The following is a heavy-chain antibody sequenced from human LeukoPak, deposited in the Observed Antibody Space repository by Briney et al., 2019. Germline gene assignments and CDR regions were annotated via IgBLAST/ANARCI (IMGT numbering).Heavy chain of an antibody. Sequence: SETLSLTCTVSGGSISSYYWSWTRQPPGKGLEWIGYIYYSGSTNYNPSLKSRVTISVDTSKNQFSLKLSSVTAADTAVYYCARVRLFDYGDYRFDYWGQGTLVTVSS. J-gene: IGHJ4*02. CDR2: IYYSGST. V-gene: IGHV4-59*01. CDR3: ARVRLFDYGDYRFDY. CDR1: GGSISSYY. D-gene: IGHD4-17*01.